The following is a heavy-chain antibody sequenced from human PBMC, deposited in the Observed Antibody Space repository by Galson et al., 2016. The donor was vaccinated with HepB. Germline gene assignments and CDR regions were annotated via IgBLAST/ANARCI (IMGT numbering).Heavy chain of an antibody. CDR3: VRDPAVIYGYFYYYMDV. Sequence: SVKVSCKASGYTFTGYYMHWVRQAPGQGLEWMGWINPNNGGISYAQKFQGRVTMTRDTSISTAYMELTRLRSDDTAVYYCVRDPAVIYGYFYYYMDVWGKGTTVTVSS. V-gene: IGHV1-2*02. CDR2: INPNNGGI. CDR1: GYTFTGYY. J-gene: IGHJ6*03. D-gene: IGHD4-11*01.